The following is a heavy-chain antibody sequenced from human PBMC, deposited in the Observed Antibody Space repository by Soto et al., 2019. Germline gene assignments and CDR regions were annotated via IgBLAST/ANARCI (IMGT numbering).Heavy chain of an antibody. Sequence: LETLSLTCTVSGGSVSSGSYYWSWIRQPPGKGLEWIGYIYYSGSTNYNPSLKSRVTISVDTSKNQFPLKLSSVTAADTAVYYCAREYSSSSSFDYWGQGTLVTVSS. CDR2: IYYSGST. CDR1: GGSVSSGSYY. CDR3: AREYSSSSSFDY. D-gene: IGHD6-6*01. V-gene: IGHV4-61*01. J-gene: IGHJ4*02.